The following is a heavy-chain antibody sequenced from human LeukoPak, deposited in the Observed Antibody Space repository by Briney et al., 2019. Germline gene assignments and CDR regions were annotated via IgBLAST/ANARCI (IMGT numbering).Heavy chain of an antibody. D-gene: IGHD2-15*01. CDR2: ISGSGGST. V-gene: IGHV3-23*01. CDR3: AKVPDIVVVVAATLLVP. CDR1: GFTFSSYA. Sequence: GGSLRLSCAASGFTFSSYAMSWVRQAPGKGLEWVSAISGSGGSTYYADSVKGRFTISRDNSENTLYLQMNSLRAEDTAVYYCAKVPDIVVVVAATLLVPWGQGTLVTVSS. J-gene: IGHJ5*02.